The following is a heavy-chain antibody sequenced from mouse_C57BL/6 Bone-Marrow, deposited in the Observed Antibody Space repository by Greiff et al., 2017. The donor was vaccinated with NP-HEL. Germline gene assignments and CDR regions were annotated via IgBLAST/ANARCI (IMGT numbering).Heavy chain of an antibody. CDR1: GFTFSDYG. D-gene: IGHD2-4*01. CDR3: ARGYDYDVYFDY. Sequence: EVKLVESGGGLVKPGGSLKLSCAASGFTFSDYGMHWVRQAPEKGLEWVAYISSGSSTIYYADTVKGRFTISRDNAKNTLFLQMTSLRSEDTAMYYCARGYDYDVYFDYWGQGTTLTVSS. CDR2: ISSGSSTI. V-gene: IGHV5-17*01. J-gene: IGHJ2*01.